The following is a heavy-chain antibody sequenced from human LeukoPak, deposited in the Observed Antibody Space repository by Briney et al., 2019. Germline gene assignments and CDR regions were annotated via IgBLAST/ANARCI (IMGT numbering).Heavy chain of an antibody. D-gene: IGHD1-7*01. CDR3: ARELSGTTSYYFDY. J-gene: IGHJ4*02. Sequence: KSGGSLRLSCAASGFTFSSYSMNWVRQAPGKGLEWVSYISTSGNTRYYADSVKGRFTISRDNAKNSLYLQMNSLRVEDTAVYYCARELSGTTSYYFDYWGQGTLVTVSS. CDR1: GFTFSSYS. V-gene: IGHV3-48*04. CDR2: ISTSGNTR.